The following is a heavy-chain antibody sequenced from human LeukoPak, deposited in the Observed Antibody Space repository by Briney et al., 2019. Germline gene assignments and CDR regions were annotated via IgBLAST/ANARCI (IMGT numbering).Heavy chain of an antibody. J-gene: IGHJ4*02. CDR3: ARGGYGDSLEPDLPDDY. CDR1: GFTFSSYE. D-gene: IGHD4-17*01. CDR2: ISSSGSTI. Sequence: PGGSLRLSCAASGFTFSSYEMNWVRQAPGKGLEWVSYISSSGSTIYYADSVNGRFTISRDNAKNSLYLQMNSLRAEDTAVYYCARGGYGDSLEPDLPDDYWGQGTLVTVSS. V-gene: IGHV3-48*03.